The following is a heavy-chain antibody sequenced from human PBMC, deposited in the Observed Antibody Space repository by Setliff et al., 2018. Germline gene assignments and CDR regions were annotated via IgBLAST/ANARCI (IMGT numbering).Heavy chain of an antibody. CDR3: ARGSSITIFGAALKYYYGMDV. Sequence: ASVKVSCKASGYTFTSYGISWVRQAPGQGLEWMGWISAYNGNTNYAQKLQGRVTMTTDTSTSTAYMELRSLRSDDTAVYYCARGSSITIFGAALKYYYGMDVWGQGTTVTVSS. V-gene: IGHV1-18*01. CDR1: GYTFTSYG. J-gene: IGHJ6*02. CDR2: ISAYNGNT. D-gene: IGHD3-3*01.